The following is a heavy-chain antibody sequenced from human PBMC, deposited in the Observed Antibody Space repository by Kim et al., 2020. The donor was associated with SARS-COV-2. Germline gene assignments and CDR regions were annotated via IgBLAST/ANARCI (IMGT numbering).Heavy chain of an antibody. CDR1: GGSISSYY. J-gene: IGHJ5*02. Sequence: SETLSLTCTVSGGSISSYYWSWIRQPPGKGLEWIGYIYYSGSTNYNPSLKSRVTISVDTSKNQFSLKLSSVTAADTAVYYCARAIGIFGVVTDPRWFDPWGQGTLVTVSS. D-gene: IGHD3-3*01. V-gene: IGHV4-59*01. CDR3: ARAIGIFGVVTDPRWFDP. CDR2: IYYSGST.